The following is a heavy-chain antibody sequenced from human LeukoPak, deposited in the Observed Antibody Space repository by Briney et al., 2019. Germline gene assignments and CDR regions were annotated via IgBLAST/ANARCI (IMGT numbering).Heavy chain of an antibody. Sequence: GESLKISCKGSGYSFTSYWIGWVRQMPGKGLEWMGIIYPGDSDTRYSPSFQGQVTISADKSISTAYLQWSSLKASGTAMYYCAVVVRGVIIGGYFDYWGQGTLVTVSS. CDR1: GYSFTSYW. CDR3: AVVVRGVIIGGYFDY. CDR2: IYPGDSDT. J-gene: IGHJ4*02. D-gene: IGHD3-10*01. V-gene: IGHV5-51*01.